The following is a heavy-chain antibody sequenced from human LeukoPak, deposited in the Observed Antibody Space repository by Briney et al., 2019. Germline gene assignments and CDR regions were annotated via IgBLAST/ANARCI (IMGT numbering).Heavy chain of an antibody. D-gene: IGHD2-15*01. J-gene: IGHJ4*01. CDR2: INQDGSAN. Sequence: PGGSLRLSCAASGFSFSRYWMNWVRQAPGKGLEWVASINQDGSANFYVDSVKGRFTISRDNTKNLLFLQMTSLRVEDTAVYYCAKLLRDVTIYDFWGHGDLVTVSS. CDR3: AKLLRDVTIYDF. V-gene: IGHV3-7*01. CDR1: GFSFSRYW.